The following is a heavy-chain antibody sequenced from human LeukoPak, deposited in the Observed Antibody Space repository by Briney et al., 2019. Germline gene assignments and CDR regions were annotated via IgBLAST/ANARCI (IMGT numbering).Heavy chain of an antibody. CDR1: GGSISSYY. J-gene: IGHJ3*02. V-gene: IGHV4-59*01. CDR2: IYYSGST. CDR3: ARESPQAPDAFDI. Sequence: SETLSLTCTVSGGSISSYYWSWIRQPPGKGLEWIGYIYYSGSTNYNPSLKSRVTISVDTSKNQFSLKLSSVAAADTAVYYCARESPQAPDAFDIWGQGTMVTVSS.